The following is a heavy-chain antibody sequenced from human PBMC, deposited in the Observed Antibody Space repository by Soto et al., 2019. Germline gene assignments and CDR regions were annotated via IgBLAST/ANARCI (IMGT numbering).Heavy chain of an antibody. D-gene: IGHD2-2*01. CDR3: ARDRGDCSSTSCPLRFDP. V-gene: IGHV3-21*01. CDR2: ISSSSSYI. J-gene: IGHJ5*02. CDR1: GFTFSSYS. Sequence: GGSLRLSCAASGFTFSSYSMNWVRQAPGKGLEWVSSISSSSSYIYYADSVKGRFTISRDNAKNSLYLQMNSLRAEDTAVYYCARDRGDCSSTSCPLRFDPWGQGTLVTVSS.